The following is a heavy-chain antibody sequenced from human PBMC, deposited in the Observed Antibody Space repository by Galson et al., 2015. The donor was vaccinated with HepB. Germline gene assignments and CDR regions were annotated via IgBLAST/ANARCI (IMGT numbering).Heavy chain of an antibody. J-gene: IGHJ6*02. CDR3: AKDTGWLYYYGMDV. CDR1: GFTFDDYA. V-gene: IGHV3-9*01. CDR2: ISWNSGSI. D-gene: IGHD6-19*01. Sequence: SLRLSCAASGFTFDDYAMHWVRQAPGKGLEWVSGISWNSGSIGYADSVKGRFTISRDNAKNSLYLQMNSLRAEDTALYYCAKDTGWLYYYGMDVWGQGTTVTVSS.